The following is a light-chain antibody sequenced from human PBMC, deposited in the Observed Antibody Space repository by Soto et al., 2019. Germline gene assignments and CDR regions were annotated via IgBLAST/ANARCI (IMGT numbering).Light chain of an antibody. V-gene: IGKV3-20*01. Sequence: EIVLTQSPGTLSLSPGERATLSCRASQSLSSNYLAWYQQKPGQAPRLLIYGASSRATGVPDRFSGSGSGTDFTHTISRLEPEDLAVYYCQHYNGSPETFGQGTKLEIK. J-gene: IGKJ2*01. CDR1: QSLSSNY. CDR3: QHYNGSPET. CDR2: GAS.